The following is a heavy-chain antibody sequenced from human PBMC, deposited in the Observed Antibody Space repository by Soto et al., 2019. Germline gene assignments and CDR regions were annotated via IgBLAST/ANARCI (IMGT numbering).Heavy chain of an antibody. CDR2: IIPMFGTA. Sequence: QVQLVQSGAEVKKPESSVKVSCKAPAGTFSTYAISWVRQAPGQGREWMGGIIPMFGTANYAQRFKDRVTITADESTNTVYMELSSLRSEDTAVYFCASGIQLWLRRINNGYSGWGQGTLVTVSS. V-gene: IGHV1-69*12. CDR1: AGTFSTYA. J-gene: IGHJ4*02. CDR3: ASGIQLWLRRINNGYSG. D-gene: IGHD5-18*01.